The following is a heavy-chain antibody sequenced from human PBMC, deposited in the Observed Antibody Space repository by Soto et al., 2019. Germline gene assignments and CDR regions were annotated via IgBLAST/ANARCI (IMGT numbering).Heavy chain of an antibody. Sequence: GGSLRLSCAASGFTFSSYWMSWVRQAPGKGLEWVANIKQDGSEKYYVDSVKGRFTISRDNAKYSLYLQMNSLRAEDTAVYYCARLRFLEWLPYYYGMDVWGQGTTVTVSS. CDR3: ARLRFLEWLPYYYGMDV. V-gene: IGHV3-7*03. CDR2: IKQDGSEK. D-gene: IGHD3-3*01. J-gene: IGHJ6*02. CDR1: GFTFSSYW.